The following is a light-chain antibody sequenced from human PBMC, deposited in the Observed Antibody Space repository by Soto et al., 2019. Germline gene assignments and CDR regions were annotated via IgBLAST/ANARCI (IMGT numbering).Light chain of an antibody. J-gene: IGLJ2*01. CDR1: SSDVGANNY. CDR3: SSYINSITFVV. Sequence: QSALTQPASVSGSPGQPMTISCTGTSSDVGANNYVSWYQHHPGKAPKLLIYEVSNRPSGVSSRFSGSKSGNTASLTISGLQAEDEADYYCSSYINSITFVVFGGGTQLTVL. V-gene: IGLV2-14*01. CDR2: EVS.